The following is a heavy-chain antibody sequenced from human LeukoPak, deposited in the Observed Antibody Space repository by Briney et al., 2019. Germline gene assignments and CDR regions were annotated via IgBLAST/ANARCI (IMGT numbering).Heavy chain of an antibody. V-gene: IGHV1-2*02. Sequence: ASVKVSCKASGYTFIGYYIHWVRQAPGQGLEWLGWFNPNSIGANVPQKIQGRVTMTRNTSISTAYMELSSLRSEDTAVYYCARAGGYCGRISCPYYFDYWGQGSLVAVSS. CDR3: ARAGGYCGRISCPYYFDY. J-gene: IGHJ4*02. CDR1: GYTFIGYY. D-gene: IGHD2-15*01. CDR2: FNPNSIGA.